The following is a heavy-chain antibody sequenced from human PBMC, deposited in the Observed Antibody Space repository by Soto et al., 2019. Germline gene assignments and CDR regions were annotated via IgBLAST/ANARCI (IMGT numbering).Heavy chain of an antibody. Sequence: QVQLQESGPGLVKPSQTLSLTCLVSGASVSGDGSYCSWIRQHPGKGLEFIGYIHNSGSTYSNPSLENRVGMSIDTSKNQFSLRLSSVTAADSAVYFCARDLGSEQWFFDNWGQGILVTVSS. J-gene: IGHJ4*02. CDR1: GASVSGDGSY. CDR2: IHNSGST. CDR3: ARDLGSEQWFFDN. D-gene: IGHD6-19*01. V-gene: IGHV4-31*03.